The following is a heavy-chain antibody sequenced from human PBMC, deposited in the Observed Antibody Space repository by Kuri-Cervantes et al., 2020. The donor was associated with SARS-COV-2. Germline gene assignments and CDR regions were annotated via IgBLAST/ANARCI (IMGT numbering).Heavy chain of an antibody. Sequence: GESLKISCAASGFTFSSCAMHWVRQAPGKGLEWVAVISYGGSNKYYADSVKGRFTISRDNSKNTLYLQMNSLRAEDTAVYYCARALYSSGWYVDYWGQGTLVTVSS. CDR3: ARALYSSGWYVDY. CDR1: GFTFSSCA. J-gene: IGHJ4*02. D-gene: IGHD6-19*01. V-gene: IGHV3-30*01. CDR2: ISYGGSNK.